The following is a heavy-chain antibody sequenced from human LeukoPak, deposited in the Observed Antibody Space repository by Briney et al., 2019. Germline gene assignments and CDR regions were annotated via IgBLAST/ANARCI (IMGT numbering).Heavy chain of an antibody. CDR3: ARGSYYYDSSGYSPFDY. CDR1: GYTFTSYY. Sequence: ASVKVSCKASGYTFTSYYMHWVRQAPGQGLEWMGLINPSGGSTSYAQKFQGRVTMTRDTSTSTVYMELSSLRSEDTAVYYCARGSYYYDSSGYSPFDYWGQGTLVTVSS. D-gene: IGHD3-22*01. V-gene: IGHV1-46*01. J-gene: IGHJ4*02. CDR2: INPSGGST.